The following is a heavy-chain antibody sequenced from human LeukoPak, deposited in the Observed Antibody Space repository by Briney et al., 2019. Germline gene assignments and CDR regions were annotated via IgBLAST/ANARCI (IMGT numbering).Heavy chain of an antibody. Sequence: GGSQRLSCAASGFTFSSYWMTWVRQAPGKGLEWVANIKEDGSEKYYVDSVKGRFTISRDNAKNSLYLQMNSLRAEDTAVYYCARDRYYYDTSGYYYFDYWGQGTLVTVSS. J-gene: IGHJ4*02. D-gene: IGHD3-22*01. V-gene: IGHV3-7*05. CDR2: IKEDGSEK. CDR3: ARDRYYYDTSGYYYFDY. CDR1: GFTFSSYW.